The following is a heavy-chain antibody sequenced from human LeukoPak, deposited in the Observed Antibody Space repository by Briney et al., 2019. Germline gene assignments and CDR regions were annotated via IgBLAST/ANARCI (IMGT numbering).Heavy chain of an antibody. V-gene: IGHV4-30-4*08. CDR1: GGSISDYY. CDR3: ARSQRWLPFDY. D-gene: IGHD5-24*01. Sequence: SETLSLTCTVSGGSISDYYWSWIRQPPGKGLEWIGYIYYSGSTYYNPSLKSRVTISVDTSKNQFSLKLSSVTAADTAVYYCARSQRWLPFDYWGQGTLVTVSS. J-gene: IGHJ4*02. CDR2: IYYSGST.